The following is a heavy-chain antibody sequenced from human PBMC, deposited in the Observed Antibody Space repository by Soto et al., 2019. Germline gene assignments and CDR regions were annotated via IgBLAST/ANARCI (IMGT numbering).Heavy chain of an antibody. D-gene: IGHD2-15*01. Sequence: EVQLVESGGGLVQPGGSLRLSCAASGFTVSSKYMSWVRQAPGKGLEWVSLIXXXGTTYYADSVKGRFTISRDSSKNXXXXXXXXXXXXXXXXXXXXXXXXXXXXXXCYGVPMDVWGKGTTVTVSS. CDR1: GFTVSSKY. V-gene: IGHV3-66*01. CDR3: XXXXXXXXXXXCYGVPMDV. CDR2: IXXXGTT. J-gene: IGHJ6*03.